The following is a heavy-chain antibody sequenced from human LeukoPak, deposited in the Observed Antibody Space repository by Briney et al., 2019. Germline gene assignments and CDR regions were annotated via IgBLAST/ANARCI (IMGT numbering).Heavy chain of an antibody. CDR2: IYYSGST. D-gene: IGHD5-18*01. Sequence: SETLSLTCTVSGGSISSYYWSWIRQPPGKGLEWIGSIYYSGSTNYNPSLKSPFTISVDTSKNQFSLKLSSVTAADTAVYYCAREGLLLAFDIWGQGTTVTVSS. V-gene: IGHV4-59*01. J-gene: IGHJ3*02. CDR3: AREGLLLAFDI. CDR1: GGSISSYY.